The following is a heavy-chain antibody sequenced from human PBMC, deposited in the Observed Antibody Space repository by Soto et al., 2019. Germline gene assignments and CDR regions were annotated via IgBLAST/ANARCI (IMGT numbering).Heavy chain of an antibody. V-gene: IGHV4-31*03. CDR3: ARAYDFWSGYYSFGGMDV. D-gene: IGHD3-3*01. CDR2: IYYSGST. J-gene: IGHJ6*02. CDR1: GGSISSGGYY. Sequence: PSETLSLTCTVSGGSISSGGYYWSWIRQHPGKGLEWIGYIYYSGSTYYNPSLKSRVTISVDTSKNQFSLKLSSVTAADTAVYYCARAYDFWSGYYSFGGMDVWGQGTTVTVSS.